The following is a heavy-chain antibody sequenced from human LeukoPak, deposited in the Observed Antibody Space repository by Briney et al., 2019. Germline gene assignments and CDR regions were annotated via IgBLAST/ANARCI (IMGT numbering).Heavy chain of an antibody. D-gene: IGHD2-8*01. CDR1: GLTFNSYA. Sequence: GGSLRLSCAASGLTFNSYAMSWVRQAPGKGLEWVSAVSGSGSSTYYADSVKGRFTISRDNSKNTLYLQMNSLSAEDTAVYYCAKLMWAYYYYGMDVWGQGTTVTVSS. CDR2: VSGSGSST. CDR3: AKLMWAYYYYGMDV. J-gene: IGHJ6*02. V-gene: IGHV3-23*01.